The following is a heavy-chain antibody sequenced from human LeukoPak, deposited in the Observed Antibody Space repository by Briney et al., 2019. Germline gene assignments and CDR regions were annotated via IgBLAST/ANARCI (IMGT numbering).Heavy chain of an antibody. D-gene: IGHD3-16*01. Sequence: GGSLRLSRVACGFTFSNYVMHWVRQAPGKGLDRMSFMRYDGSHIYYADAVKGRFTISRDNSKSTLYLQMNSLRAEDTAVYCCAKYEEAHDWGQGTLVTVSS. J-gene: IGHJ4*02. CDR3: AKYEEAHD. CDR1: GFTFSNYV. V-gene: IGHV3-30*02. CDR2: MRYDGSHI.